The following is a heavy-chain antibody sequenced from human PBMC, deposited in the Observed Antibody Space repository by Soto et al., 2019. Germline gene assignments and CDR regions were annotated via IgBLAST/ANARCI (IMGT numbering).Heavy chain of an antibody. CDR3: ARASRIAVAGSYYMDV. CDR1: GYSFTSYW. V-gene: IGHV5-51*01. Sequence: PGESLKISCKGSGYSFTSYWIGWVRQMPGKGLEWMGIIYPGDSDTRYSPSFQGQVTISADKSISTAYLQWSSLKASDTAMYYCARASRIAVAGSYYMDVWGKGTTVTVSS. J-gene: IGHJ6*03. CDR2: IYPGDSDT. D-gene: IGHD6-19*01.